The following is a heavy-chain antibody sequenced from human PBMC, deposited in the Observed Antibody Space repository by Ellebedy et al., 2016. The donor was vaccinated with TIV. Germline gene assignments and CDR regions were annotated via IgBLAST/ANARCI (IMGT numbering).Heavy chain of an antibody. Sequence: SVKVSCXASGGTFSSYAISWVRQAPGQGLEWMGRIIPILGIANYAQKFQGRVTITADKSTSTAYMELSSLRSEDTAVYYCARDAGGGYIVATTNYWGQGTLVTVSS. V-gene: IGHV1-69*04. CDR1: GGTFSSYA. CDR3: ARDAGGGYIVATTNY. J-gene: IGHJ4*02. D-gene: IGHD5-12*01. CDR2: IIPILGIA.